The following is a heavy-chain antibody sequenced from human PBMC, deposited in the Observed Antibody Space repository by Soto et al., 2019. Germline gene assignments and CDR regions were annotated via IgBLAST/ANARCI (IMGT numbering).Heavy chain of an antibody. J-gene: IGHJ5*02. D-gene: IGHD6-6*01. Sequence: QLQLQESGPGLVKPSETLSLTCTVSGGAISSSSYYWGWIRQPPGKGLEWIGSIYYSGSTYYNPSLKSRVTIPVATSKNQFSLKLSSVTAADTAVYYCARQYSSSPRWFDPWGQGTLVTVSS. CDR3: ARQYSSSPRWFDP. CDR1: GGAISSSSYY. V-gene: IGHV4-39*01. CDR2: IYYSGST.